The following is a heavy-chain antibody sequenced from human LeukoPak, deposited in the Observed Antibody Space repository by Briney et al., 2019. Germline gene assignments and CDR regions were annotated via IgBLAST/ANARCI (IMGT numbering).Heavy chain of an antibody. CDR3: AIRGYGSGTLGGFDP. Sequence: GESLKISCKGSGYSFPSYWIAWVRQMPGKGLGWVGIIDPSASQTGERQSFQGQVTIAADESISTAYLQWSSLKASDTAMYFCAIRGYGSGTLGGFDPWGQGTLVTVSS. J-gene: IGHJ5*02. CDR2: IDPSASQT. CDR1: GYSFPSYW. V-gene: IGHV5-51*01. D-gene: IGHD3-10*01.